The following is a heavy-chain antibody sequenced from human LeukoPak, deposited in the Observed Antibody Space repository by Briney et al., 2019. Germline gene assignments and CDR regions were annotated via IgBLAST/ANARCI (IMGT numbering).Heavy chain of an antibody. V-gene: IGHV1-46*01. CDR2: INPSGSST. Sequence: ASVKVSCKASGYTFTSHYMHWVRQAPGQGLEWMGLINPSGSSTLYAQKFQGRITMSRDTSTSTVYMELSSLRSEDTAFYYCATDHSMANTAWWFDPWGQGTLVTVSP. CDR3: ATDHSMANTAWWFDP. D-gene: IGHD5-24*01. J-gene: IGHJ5*02. CDR1: GYTFTSHY.